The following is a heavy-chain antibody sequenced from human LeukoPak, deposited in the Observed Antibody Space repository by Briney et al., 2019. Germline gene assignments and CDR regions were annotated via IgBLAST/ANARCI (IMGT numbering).Heavy chain of an antibody. V-gene: IGHV3-30*03. D-gene: IGHD6-13*01. CDR3: ASEGIAAAADI. Sequence: GGSLRLSCAASGFTFSSYGMHWVRQAPGKGLEWVAVISYDGSNKYYADSVKGRFTISRDNSKNTLYLQMNSLRAEDTAVYYCASEGIAAAADIWGQGTMVTVSS. CDR1: GFTFSSYG. CDR2: ISYDGSNK. J-gene: IGHJ3*02.